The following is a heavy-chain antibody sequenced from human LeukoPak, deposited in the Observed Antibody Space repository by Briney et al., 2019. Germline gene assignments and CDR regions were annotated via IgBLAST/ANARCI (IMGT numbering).Heavy chain of an antibody. CDR3: ARDPGITIFGVVIYWYFDL. D-gene: IGHD3-3*01. CDR2: VYSSGST. V-gene: IGHV4-4*07. J-gene: IGHJ2*01. Sequence: SETLSLTCTVSGGSISSYSWSWIRQPAGKGLEWIGRVYSSGSTNYNPSLKSRVTMSVDTSKNQLSLKLNSVTAADTAVYYCARDPGITIFGVVIYWYFDLWGRGTLVTVSS. CDR1: GGSISSYS.